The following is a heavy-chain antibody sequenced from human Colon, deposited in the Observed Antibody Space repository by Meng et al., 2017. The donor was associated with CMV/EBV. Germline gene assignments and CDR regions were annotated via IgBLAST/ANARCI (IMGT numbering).Heavy chain of an antibody. V-gene: IGHV1-46*01. CDR2: INPSGGST. CDR3: AKSGRAEDAFDI. D-gene: IGHD1-26*01. Sequence: ASVTVSCKASGYTFTSYYMHWVRQAPGQGLEWMGIINPSGGSTSYGQKFQGRVTMTSDASTSTVYMELSSLRSEDTAVYYCAKSGRAEDAFDIWGQGTMVTVSS. J-gene: IGHJ3*02. CDR1: GYTFTSYY.